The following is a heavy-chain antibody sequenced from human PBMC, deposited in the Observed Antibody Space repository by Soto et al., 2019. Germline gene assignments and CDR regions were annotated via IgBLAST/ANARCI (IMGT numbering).Heavy chain of an antibody. V-gene: IGHV3-30-3*01. CDR1: GFSFSSYA. D-gene: IGHD2-15*01. CDR3: VRDLTGCCDRELDY. CDR2: ISYDGTNA. Sequence: QVQLVESGGAVVQPGRSLRLSCAASGFSFSSYAMHWVRQAPGKGLEWVAVISYDGTNAYYADSVKGRFTFSRDNSKNMLYLQRDNMRVEDTALYYCVRDLTGCCDRELDYWCPGTLITVSS. J-gene: IGHJ4*02.